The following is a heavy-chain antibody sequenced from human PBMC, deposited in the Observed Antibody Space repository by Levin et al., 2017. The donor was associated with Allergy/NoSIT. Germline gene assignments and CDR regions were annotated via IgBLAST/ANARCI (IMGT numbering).Heavy chain of an antibody. V-gene: IGHV2-5*02. CDR1: GFSLTTRGVS. Sequence: SGPTLVKPTQTLTLTCTFSGFSLTTRGVSVGWIRQPPGKALEWLAIIYWDDDKRYSPSLKSRLSITKDTSKNQVILAMTNMDPVDTATYYCAHDGSRDYNDYSGLQKESAYSFDIWGQGTAVTVSS. J-gene: IGHJ3*02. CDR2: IYWDDDK. D-gene: IGHD3-22*01. CDR3: AHDGSRDYNDYSGLQKESAYSFDI.